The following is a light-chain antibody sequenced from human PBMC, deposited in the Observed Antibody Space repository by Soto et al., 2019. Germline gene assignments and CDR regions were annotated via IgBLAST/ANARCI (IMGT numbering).Light chain of an antibody. CDR1: QSCTSW. CDR3: EQYNSYWT. V-gene: IGKV1-5*03. CDR2: KAY. J-gene: IGKJ1*01. Sequence: EIPMTQSPSTLPTPVGDRVTITCRASQSCTSWSAWSQQKPGKAPKLLSYKAYSLESGDTSRFSGSGSVTEFTLTLSGLQPDDFATYYCEQYNSYWTFGQGTTLDIK.